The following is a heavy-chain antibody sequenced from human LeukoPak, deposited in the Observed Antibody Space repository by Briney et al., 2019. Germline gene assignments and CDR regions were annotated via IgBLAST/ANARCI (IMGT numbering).Heavy chain of an antibody. D-gene: IGHD5-18*01. CDR3: ARAGNTAMAH. CDR2: IIPIFGTA. J-gene: IGHJ4*02. Sequence: EASVKVSCKASGGTFSSYAISWVRQAPGQGLEWMGGIIPIFGTANYAQKFQGRVTITADESTSTAYMELSSLRSEDTAVYYWARAGNTAMAHWGQGTLVTVSS. V-gene: IGHV1-69*01. CDR1: GGTFSSYA.